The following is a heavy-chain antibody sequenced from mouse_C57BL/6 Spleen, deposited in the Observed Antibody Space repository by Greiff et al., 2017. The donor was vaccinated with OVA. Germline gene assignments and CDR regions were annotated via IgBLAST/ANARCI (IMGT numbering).Heavy chain of an antibody. CDR3: VYSNYFDY. D-gene: IGHD2-5*01. V-gene: IGHV1-26*01. CDR2: INPNNGGT. CDR1: GYTFTDYY. J-gene: IGHJ2*01. Sequence: VQLQQSGPELVKPGASVKISCKASGYTFTDYYMNWVKQSHGKSLEWIGDINPNNGGTSYNQKFKGKATLTVDKSSSTAYMELRSLTSEDSAVYYCVYSNYFDYWGQGTTLTVSS.